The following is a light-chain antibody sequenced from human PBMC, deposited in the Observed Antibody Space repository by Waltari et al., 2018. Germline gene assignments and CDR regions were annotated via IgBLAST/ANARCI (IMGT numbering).Light chain of an antibody. CDR2: ESA. V-gene: IGKV1-5*03. CDR1: QSIGRW. J-gene: IGKJ1*01. CDR3: HQYMSYPWT. Sequence: DIQMTQSPATLPASVGDSVTITCRASQSIGRWLAWYQQKPGKAPKLLISESAKLPSGVPSRFSGSGSGTDFTLTINGLQPDDFAIYYCHQYMSYPWTFGLGTKVEIK.